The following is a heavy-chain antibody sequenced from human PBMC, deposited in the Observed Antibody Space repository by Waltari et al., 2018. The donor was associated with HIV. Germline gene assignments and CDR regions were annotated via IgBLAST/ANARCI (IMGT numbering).Heavy chain of an antibody. D-gene: IGHD2-15*01. CDR3: ARDTGYCSFGSCSYNWLDP. Sequence: QVHLVESGGGVVQPGRSLRLSCAASGFTSSSYAIHWFRQAPGKGLEWVALISYDGSNKYYADSVKGRFTISRDNSKNTLYLQMNSLRAEDTSVYYCARDTGYCSFGSCSYNWLDPWGQGTLVSVSS. CDR1: GFTSSSYA. CDR2: ISYDGSNK. V-gene: IGHV3-30*01. J-gene: IGHJ5*02.